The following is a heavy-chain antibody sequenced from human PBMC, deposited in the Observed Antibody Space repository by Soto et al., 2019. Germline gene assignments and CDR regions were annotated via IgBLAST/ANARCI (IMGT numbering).Heavy chain of an antibody. V-gene: IGHV3-23*01. D-gene: IGHD2-8*02. CDR1: GFTFRTYD. CDR2: ISGSGDRA. Sequence: VQLLQSGGGLVQPGGSLRLSCVGSGFTFRTYDMVWVRQAPGKGLESVCSISGSGDRAYYTDAVKGRFSIPRDNSKNNRYLEMKSLRAEDSAVYYCAKILSLTVSYWYGMDVWGQGTTVTVSS. CDR3: AKILSLTVSYWYGMDV. J-gene: IGHJ6*02.